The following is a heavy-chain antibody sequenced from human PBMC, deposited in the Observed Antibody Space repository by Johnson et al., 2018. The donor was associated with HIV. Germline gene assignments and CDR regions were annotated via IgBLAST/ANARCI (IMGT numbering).Heavy chain of an antibody. J-gene: IGHJ3*02. V-gene: IGHV3-30*04. CDR1: GFTFSNYA. CDR2: MSYDGSNT. CDR3: ARAPPGGAFDI. D-gene: IGHD6-25*01. Sequence: QLVESGGGVVQPGRSLGLSCATSGFTFSNYAIHWVRQAPGKGLEWVAVMSYDGSNTYYADSVKGRFTISRDNSKNTLYLQMNSLRVEDTAVYYCARAPPGGAFDIWGPGTMVTVSS.